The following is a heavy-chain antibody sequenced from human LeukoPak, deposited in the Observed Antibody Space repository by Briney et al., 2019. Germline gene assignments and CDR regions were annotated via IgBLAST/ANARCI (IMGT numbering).Heavy chain of an antibody. Sequence: PGGSLRLSCAASGFTFSSYSMHWVRQAPGKGLEWVSYISSSGGTIYYADSVKGRFTISRDNAKNSLYLQMNSLRDEDTAVYYCARAAYNAADYWGQGTLVTVSS. J-gene: IGHJ4*02. V-gene: IGHV3-48*02. D-gene: IGHD5-24*01. CDR3: ARAAYNAADY. CDR2: ISSSGGTI. CDR1: GFTFSSYS.